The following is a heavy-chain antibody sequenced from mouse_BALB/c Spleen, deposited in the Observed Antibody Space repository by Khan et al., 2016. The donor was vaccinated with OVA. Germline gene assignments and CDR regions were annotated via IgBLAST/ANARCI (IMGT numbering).Heavy chain of an antibody. V-gene: IGHV1-4*01. CDR3: VREGAYHRADGCFAY. Sequence: QVQLQQSGAELARPGASVKMSCKASGYTFTSYTMHWVRQRPGQAPEWIGHINPSNNYTNYNRNFKDKATLIVDKSSSTAYMQLSSLTSEDSAFYYCVREGAYHRADGCFAYWGQGTLVTVSA. CDR2: INPSNNYT. J-gene: IGHJ3*01. CDR1: GYTFTSYT. D-gene: IGHD2-14*01.